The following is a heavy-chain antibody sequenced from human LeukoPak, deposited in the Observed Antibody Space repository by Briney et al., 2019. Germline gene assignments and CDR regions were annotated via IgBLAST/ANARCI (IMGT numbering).Heavy chain of an antibody. CDR1: GFTLSDYY. Sequence: GGSLRLSCAASGFTLSDYYMSWIRQAPGKGLEWISYISSSGSNIYYADSVKGRFAMSRDNAKGSLYLQMNSLRAEDTAIYYCARRRDYFDYWGQGTLVTVSS. J-gene: IGHJ4*02. CDR3: ARRRDYFDY. CDR2: ISSSGSNI. V-gene: IGHV3-11*01.